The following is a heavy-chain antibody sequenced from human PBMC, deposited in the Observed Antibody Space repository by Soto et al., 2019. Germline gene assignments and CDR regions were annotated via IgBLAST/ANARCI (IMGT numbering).Heavy chain of an antibody. CDR1: GFIFDDYA. J-gene: IGHJ5*02. V-gene: IGHV3-9*01. Sequence: EVQLVESGGGLAQPGRSLRLSCAASGFIFDDYAMHWVRQVPGKGLDWVSTISWNGGVIDYAESVQGRFTISRDNGKNSLYLQMNSLKTEDTSLDYCVKDRNPTGWCTESWGQGTLVTVPS. D-gene: IGHD2-8*02. CDR3: VKDRNPTGWCTES. CDR2: ISWNGGVI.